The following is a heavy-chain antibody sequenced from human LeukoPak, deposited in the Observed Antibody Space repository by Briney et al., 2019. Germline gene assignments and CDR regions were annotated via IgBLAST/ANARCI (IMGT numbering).Heavy chain of an antibody. CDR2: INPNDGRT. Sequence: GASMKVSCKASGYTFFDFYMHWVRQAPGQGLEWMGIINPNDGRTTDAQKFQGRVSMTSDTSTSTCYMELSSLRSEDTAVYYCARSYFRDARGGFGYWGQGTLVTVSS. CDR1: GYTFFDFY. CDR3: ARSYFRDARGGFGY. J-gene: IGHJ4*02. D-gene: IGHD2-8*01. V-gene: IGHV1-46*01.